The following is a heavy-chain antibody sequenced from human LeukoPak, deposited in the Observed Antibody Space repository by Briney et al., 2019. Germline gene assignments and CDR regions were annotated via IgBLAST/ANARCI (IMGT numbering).Heavy chain of an antibody. CDR2: ISAYNGNT. V-gene: IGHV1-18*01. J-gene: IGHJ5*02. CDR3: ARGYCSSTSCYTMDHWFDP. CDR1: GYTFTSYG. Sequence: ASVKVSCKASGYTFTSYGISWVRQAPGQGLEWMGWISAYNGNTNYAQKLQGRVTMTTDTSTSTAYMELRSLRSEDTAVYYCARGYCSSTSCYTMDHWFDPWGQGTLVTVSS. D-gene: IGHD2-2*02.